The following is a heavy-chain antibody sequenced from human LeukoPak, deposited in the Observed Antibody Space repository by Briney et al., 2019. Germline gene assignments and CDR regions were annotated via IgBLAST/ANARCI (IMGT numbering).Heavy chain of an antibody. CDR1: GFTFDDYA. CDR3: AKDFTGAVAGTADY. Sequence: PGRSLRLSCAASGFTFDDYAVHWVRQAPGKGLEWVSGISWNSGSIGYADSVKGRFTISRDNAKNSLYLQMNSLRAEDTALYYCAKDFTGAVAGTADYWGQGTLVTVSS. V-gene: IGHV3-9*01. J-gene: IGHJ4*02. CDR2: ISWNSGSI. D-gene: IGHD6-19*01.